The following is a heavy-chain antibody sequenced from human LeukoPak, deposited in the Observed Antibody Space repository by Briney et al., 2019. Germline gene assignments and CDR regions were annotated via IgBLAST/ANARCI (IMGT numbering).Heavy chain of an antibody. CDR2: ISSDGSTK. Sequence: PGRSLRLSCAASGFTFSNYPIHWVRQAPGKGLEWVAVISSDGSTKYYADSVKGRFTISRDNSKNTLYLQINSLRAEDTAVDTAVYYCAKHSGSSGWYNDYWGQGTLVTVSS. D-gene: IGHD6-19*01. CDR1: GFTFSNYP. CDR3: VYYCAKHSGSSGWYNDY. V-gene: IGHV3-30-3*01. J-gene: IGHJ4*02.